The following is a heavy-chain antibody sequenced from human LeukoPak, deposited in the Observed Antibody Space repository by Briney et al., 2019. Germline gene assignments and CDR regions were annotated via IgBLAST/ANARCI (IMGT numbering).Heavy chain of an antibody. D-gene: IGHD6-19*01. CDR1: GFTFSNYG. Sequence: GRSLRLSCAASGFTFSNYGMHWVRQAPGKGLEWVAFIRYDGSNKYYADSVKGRFTISRDNSKNTLYLQMNSLRAEDTAVYYCAKGFGAVAPTGIDYWGQGTLVTVSS. J-gene: IGHJ4*02. V-gene: IGHV3-30*02. CDR2: IRYDGSNK. CDR3: AKGFGAVAPTGIDY.